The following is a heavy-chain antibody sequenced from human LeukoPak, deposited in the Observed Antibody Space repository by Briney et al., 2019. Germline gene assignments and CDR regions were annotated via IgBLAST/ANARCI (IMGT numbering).Heavy chain of an antibody. Sequence: ASVKDSFKASGYTLTSYYMHSVGPAPGQGLAYMGIILPSVRATSYPKKFQGRVTMTRDTYTSTVYMELRRLRVEDTAVYYCAREWPNSVWFDPWGQGTLVTVSS. V-gene: IGHV1-46*01. CDR1: GYTLTSYY. J-gene: IGHJ5*02. CDR2: ILPSVRAT. CDR3: AREWPNSVWFDP. D-gene: IGHD4-23*01.